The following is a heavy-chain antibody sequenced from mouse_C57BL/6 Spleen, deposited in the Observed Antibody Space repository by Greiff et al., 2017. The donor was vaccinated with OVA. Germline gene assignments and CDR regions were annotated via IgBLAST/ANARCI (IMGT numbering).Heavy chain of an antibody. CDR3: ARLGGYGGFDY. Sequence: QVQLQQPGAELVRPGSSVKLSCKASGYTFTSYWMHWVKQRPIQGLEWIGNIDPSDSETHYNQKFKDKATLTVDKSSSTAYMQLSSLTSEDSAVYYCARLGGYGGFDYWGQGTTLTVSS. J-gene: IGHJ2*01. CDR1: GYTFTSYW. V-gene: IGHV1-52*01. CDR2: IDPSDSET. D-gene: IGHD2-2*01.